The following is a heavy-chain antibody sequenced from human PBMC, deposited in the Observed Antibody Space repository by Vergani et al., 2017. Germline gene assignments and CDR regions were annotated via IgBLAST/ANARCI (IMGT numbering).Heavy chain of an antibody. CDR2: ISYDGSNK. CDR1: GFTFSSYG. CDR3: AKDSPSEN. Sequence: QVQLVESGGGVVQPGRSLRLSCAASGFTFSSYGMHWVRQAPGKGLEWVAVISYDGSNKYYADSVKGRFTISRDNSKNTLYLQMNSLRAEDTAVYYCAKDSPSENWGQGTLVTVSS. V-gene: IGHV3-30*18. D-gene: IGHD5-24*01. J-gene: IGHJ4*02.